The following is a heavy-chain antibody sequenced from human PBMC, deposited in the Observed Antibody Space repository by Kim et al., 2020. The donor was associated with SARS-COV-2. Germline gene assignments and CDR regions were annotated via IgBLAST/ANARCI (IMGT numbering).Heavy chain of an antibody. CDR1: GFTFSSYE. D-gene: IGHD5-12*01. Sequence: GGSLRLSCAASGFTFSSYEMNWVRQAPGKGLEWVSYISSSGSTIYYADSVKGRFTISRDNAKNSLYLQMNSLRAEDTAVYYCARDAVVPGLRFPPFSALDYWGQGTLVTVSS. CDR2: ISSSGSTI. CDR3: ARDAVVPGLRFPPFSALDY. J-gene: IGHJ4*02. V-gene: IGHV3-48*03.